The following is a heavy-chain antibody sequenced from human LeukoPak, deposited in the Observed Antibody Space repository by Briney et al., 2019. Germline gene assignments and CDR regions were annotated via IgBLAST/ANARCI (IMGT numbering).Heavy chain of an antibody. Sequence: ASVKVSCKASGYTFTSYYMHWVRQAPGQGLEWMGIISPSGGSTSYAQKFQGRVTMTRDTSTSTVYMELSSLRSEDTAVYYCAGADYGDYEYSYWGQGTLITVSS. CDR1: GYTFTSYY. V-gene: IGHV1-46*01. CDR2: ISPSGGST. J-gene: IGHJ4*02. CDR3: AGADYGDYEYSY. D-gene: IGHD4-17*01.